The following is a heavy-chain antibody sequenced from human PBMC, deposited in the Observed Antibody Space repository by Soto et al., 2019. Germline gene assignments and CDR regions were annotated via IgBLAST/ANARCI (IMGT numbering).Heavy chain of an antibody. CDR2: ISGSGGST. CDR1: GFTFSSYA. V-gene: IGHV3-23*01. D-gene: IGHD5-18*01. Sequence: EVQLLESGGGLVQPGGSLRLSCAASGFTFSSYAMSWVRQAPGKGLEWVSAISGSGGSTYYAYSVKGRFTISSDNSKNTLYLQINALTAEDTSGYYGAIDSSPYSYVSDLVNWGQGSLVTVSS. CDR3: AIDSSPYSYVSDLVN. J-gene: IGHJ4*02.